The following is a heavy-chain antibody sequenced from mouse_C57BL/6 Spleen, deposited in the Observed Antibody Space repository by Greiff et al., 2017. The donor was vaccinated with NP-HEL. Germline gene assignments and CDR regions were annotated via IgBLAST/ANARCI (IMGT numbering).Heavy chain of an antibody. CDR2: IWRGGST. CDR3: ALHDGYYHYAMDY. J-gene: IGHJ4*01. D-gene: IGHD2-3*01. V-gene: IGHV2-5*01. CDR1: GFSLTSYG. Sequence: QVQLQQSGPGLVQPSQSLSITCTVSGFSLTSYGVHWVRQSPGKGLEWLGVIWRGGSTDYNAAFMSRLSITKDNSKSQVFFKMNSLQADDTAIYYCALHDGYYHYAMDYWGQGTSVTVSS.